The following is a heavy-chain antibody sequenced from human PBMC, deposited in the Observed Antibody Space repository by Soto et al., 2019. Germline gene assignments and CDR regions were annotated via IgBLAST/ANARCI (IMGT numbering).Heavy chain of an antibody. V-gene: IGHV1-18*01. Sequence: QVQLVQSGAEVKKPGASVKVSCKASGYTFTSYGISWVRQAPGQGLEWMGWMSAYNGNTKYAQKLQGRVTMTTDTYRSRAYLELRSLRSDYAGVYCCASGRIGGYCSSSSCYRALYYYYGMDVWGQGTTVTVSS. CDR3: ASGRIGGYCSSSSCYRALYYYYGMDV. CDR2: MSAYNGNT. D-gene: IGHD2-2*01. J-gene: IGHJ6*02. CDR1: GYTFTSYG.